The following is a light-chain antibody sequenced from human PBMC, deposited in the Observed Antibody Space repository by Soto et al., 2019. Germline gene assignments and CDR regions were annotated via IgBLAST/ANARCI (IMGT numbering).Light chain of an antibody. Sequence: QSALTQPPSVSWAPGQRVTISCTGSSSNIGAGYDVHWYQQLPGTAPKLLIYGNSNRPSGVPDRFSGSKSGTSASLAITGLQAEDEADYYCQSYDGSLSGLYVFGTGTKVTVL. CDR2: GNS. CDR1: SSNIGAGYD. CDR3: QSYDGSLSGLYV. J-gene: IGLJ1*01. V-gene: IGLV1-40*01.